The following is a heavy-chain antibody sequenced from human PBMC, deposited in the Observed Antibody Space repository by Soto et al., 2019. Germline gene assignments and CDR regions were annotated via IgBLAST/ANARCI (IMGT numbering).Heavy chain of an antibody. Sequence: ASVKVSCKASGYTFTSYGISWVRQATGQGLEWMGWMNPNSGDTGYAQKFQGRVTMTRNTSISTAYMELSSLRSEDTAVYYCARGELLWFGELLRWGQGTLVTVSS. V-gene: IGHV1-8*01. CDR3: ARGELLWFGELLR. J-gene: IGHJ4*02. CDR1: GYTFTSYG. D-gene: IGHD3-10*01. CDR2: MNPNSGDT.